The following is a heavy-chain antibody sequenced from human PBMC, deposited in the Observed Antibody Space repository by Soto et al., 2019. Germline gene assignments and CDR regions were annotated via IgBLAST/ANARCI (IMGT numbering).Heavy chain of an antibody. CDR3: ARLVVVAPVANA. CDR1: GGSISFNSYY. J-gene: IGHJ5*02. D-gene: IGHD2-2*01. V-gene: IGHV4-39*02. CDR2: IFYTGTT. Sequence: SDTLCLTCPVSGGSISFNSYYWGWIRQPPGKGLEWVGGIFYTGTTYYSPSLKDRVTISVDTSKNSFSLNLTSVNAADTAVYFCARLVVVAPVANAWGQGTLVTV.